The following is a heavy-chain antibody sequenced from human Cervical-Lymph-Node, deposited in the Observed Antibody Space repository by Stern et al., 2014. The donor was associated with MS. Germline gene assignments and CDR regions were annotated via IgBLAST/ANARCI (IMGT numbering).Heavy chain of an antibody. J-gene: IGHJ1*01. V-gene: IGHV4-59*01. D-gene: IGHD1-7*01. CDR1: GASITNYY. CDR3: ARGNLSDVEN. Sequence: QLPLQESGPGRVKPSETLSLTCAVSGASITNYYLNWIRQPPGQGLEWIGNIYYSGSTYYNPSLKSRVTISVDTSKNQFSLNLSSMTAADTAVYYCARGNLSDVENWGQGTLVAVSS. CDR2: IYYSGST.